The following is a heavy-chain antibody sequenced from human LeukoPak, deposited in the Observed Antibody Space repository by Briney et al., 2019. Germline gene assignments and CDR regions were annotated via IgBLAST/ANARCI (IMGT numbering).Heavy chain of an antibody. D-gene: IGHD6-13*01. CDR3: ATYNITWYCFDY. CDR1: GYTFTGYY. J-gene: IGHJ4*02. CDR2: INPNNGGT. V-gene: IGHV1-2*02. Sequence: ASVKVSCKASGYTFTGYYMHWVRQAPGQGLEWMGWINPNNGGTHYAQKFQGRVTMTGDTSISTAYMELSRLRSDDTAVFYCATYNITWYCFDYWGQGALVTVSS.